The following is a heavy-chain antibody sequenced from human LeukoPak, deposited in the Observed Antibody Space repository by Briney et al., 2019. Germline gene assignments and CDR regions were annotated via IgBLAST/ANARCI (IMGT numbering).Heavy chain of an antibody. CDR3: AAMVASLWGPTKTYGMDV. J-gene: IGHJ6*02. D-gene: IGHD4/OR15-4a*01. CDR2: ISYDGSNK. Sequence: GGSLRLSCAASGFTFSSYAMHWVRQAPGKGLEWVAVISYDGSNKYYADSVKGRFTISRDNSKNTLYLQMNSLRAEDTAVYYCAAMVASLWGPTKTYGMDVWGQGTTVTFSS. CDR1: GFTFSSYA. V-gene: IGHV3-30-3*01.